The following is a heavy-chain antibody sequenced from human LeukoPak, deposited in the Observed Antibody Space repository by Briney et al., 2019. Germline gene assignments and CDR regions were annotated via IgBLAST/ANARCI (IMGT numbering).Heavy chain of an antibody. CDR3: ARVRLTSIWFDP. V-gene: IGHV4-30-4*01. D-gene: IGHD2-21*02. CDR1: GGSISSGDYY. Sequence: SETLSLTCTVSGGSISSGDYYWSWVRQPPGKGLEWIGYIYYSGSTYYSPSLKSRVTISVDTSKNQFSLKLSSVTAADTAVYPCARVRLTSIWFDPWGQGTLVTVSS. J-gene: IGHJ5*02. CDR2: IYYSGST.